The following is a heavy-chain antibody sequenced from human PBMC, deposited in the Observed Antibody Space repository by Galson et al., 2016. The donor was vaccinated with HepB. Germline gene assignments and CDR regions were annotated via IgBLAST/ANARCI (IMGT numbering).Heavy chain of an antibody. V-gene: IGHV1-18*01. D-gene: IGHD3-3*01. Sequence: SVKVSCKASGYTFTSFGISWVRQAPGQGLEWMGWINPYNGNTNYAQKFQDRVTMTTDTSTSTAYMGLRSLTSDDAAVYYCARDRDFWSGYFDYWGQGTLVTVSS. J-gene: IGHJ4*02. CDR3: ARDRDFWSGYFDY. CDR2: INPYNGNT. CDR1: GYTFTSFG.